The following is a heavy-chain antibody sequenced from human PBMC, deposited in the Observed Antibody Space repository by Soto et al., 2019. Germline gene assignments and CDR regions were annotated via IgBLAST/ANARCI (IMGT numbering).Heavy chain of an antibody. V-gene: IGHV2-5*01. D-gene: IGHD3-16*01. CDR1: GFSLSTRALG. CDR2: IYWNDDK. CDR3: AHRHDLRGFEI. Sequence: SGPTLVNPTQTLTLTCTFSGFSLSTRALGVGWIRQPPGKALEWLALIYWNDDKRYSPSLKNRLTISKDTSNNRVVLTMTNMDPVDTATYYCAHRHDLRGFEIWGQGTMVTVSS. J-gene: IGHJ3*02.